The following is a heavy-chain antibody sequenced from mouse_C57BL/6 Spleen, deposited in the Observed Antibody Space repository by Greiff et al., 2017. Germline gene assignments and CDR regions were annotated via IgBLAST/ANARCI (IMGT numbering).Heavy chain of an antibody. V-gene: IGHV1-15*01. CDR1: GYTFTDYE. D-gene: IGHD1-1*02. CDR2: IDPETGGT. Sequence: VKLQQSGAELVRPGASVTLSCKASGYTFTDYEMHWVKQTPVHGLEWIGAIDPETGGTAYNQKFKGKAILTADKSSSTAYMELRSLTSEDSAVYYCTRRPYGLYYFDYWGQGTTLTVSS. CDR3: TRRPYGLYYFDY. J-gene: IGHJ2*01.